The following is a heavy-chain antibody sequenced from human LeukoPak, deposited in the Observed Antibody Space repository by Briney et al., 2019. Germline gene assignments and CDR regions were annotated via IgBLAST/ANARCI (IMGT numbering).Heavy chain of an antibody. J-gene: IGHJ4*02. CDR3: ASGRVRGYSYGYARQYYFDY. CDR1: GGSFSGYY. CDR2: INHSGST. D-gene: IGHD5-18*01. Sequence: PSETLSLTCAVYGGSFSGYYWSWIRQPPGKGLGWIGEINHSGSTNYNPSLKSRVTISVDTSKNQFSLKLSSVTAADTAVYYCASGRVRGYSYGYARQYYFDYWGQGTLVTVSS. V-gene: IGHV4-34*01.